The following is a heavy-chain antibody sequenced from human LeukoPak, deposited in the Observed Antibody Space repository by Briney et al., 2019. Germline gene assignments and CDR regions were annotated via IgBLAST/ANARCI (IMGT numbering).Heavy chain of an antibody. CDR2: IYYSGST. V-gene: IGHV4-39*07. D-gene: IGHD6-13*01. CDR1: GGSISSSSYY. CDR3: ARVYRGTVAAAGTEIDY. Sequence: SETLSLTCTVSGGSISSSSYYWGWIRQPPGKGLEWIGSIYYSGSTYYNPSLKSRVTISVDTSKNQFSLKLSSVTAADTAVYYCARVYRGTVAAAGTEIDYWGQGTLVTVSS. J-gene: IGHJ4*02.